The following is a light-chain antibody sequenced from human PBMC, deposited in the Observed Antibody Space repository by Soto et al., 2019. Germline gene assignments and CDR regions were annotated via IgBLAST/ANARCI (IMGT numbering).Light chain of an antibody. V-gene: IGKV3-20*01. CDR2: GAS. J-gene: IGKJ5*01. CDR3: QQYGNSIT. Sequence: EIVLTQSPGTLSLSPGERATLSCRASQSVTRNYLAWYQQKPGQAPRLLIYGASSRATGIPDRFSGSGSGTDFTLTISRLEPEDFAVYYCQQYGNSITFGQGTRLEIK. CDR1: QSVTRNY.